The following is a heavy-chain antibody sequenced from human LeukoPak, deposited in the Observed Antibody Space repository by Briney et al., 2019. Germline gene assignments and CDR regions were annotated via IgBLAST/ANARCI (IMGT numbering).Heavy chain of an antibody. CDR1: GGSISSYY. Sequence: XLSXXCTVSGGSISSYYWSWIRQPPGKGLEGIGYIYYSGSTNYNPSLKSRVTISVDTSKNQLSLKLGSVSAAEAAGYYCAXXFXMTMXDYWGQGALVTVSP. J-gene: IGHJ4*02. CDR3: AXXFXMTMXDY. V-gene: IGHV4-59*12. D-gene: IGHD4/OR15-4a*01. CDR2: IYYSGST.